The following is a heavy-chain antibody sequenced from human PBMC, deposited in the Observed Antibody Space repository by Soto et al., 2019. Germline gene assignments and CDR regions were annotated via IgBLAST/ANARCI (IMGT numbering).Heavy chain of an antibody. CDR3: ARSITTPVLRYFDCWRGEFFDAFDI. J-gene: IGHJ3*02. V-gene: IGHV3-7*01. D-gene: IGHD3-9*01. Sequence: GGSLRLSCTASGFMFNNYWMSWVRQAPGKGLEWVANIKQDGSEKYYVDSVKGRFTISRDNAKNSLYLQMNSLRAEDTAVYYCARSITTPVLRYFDCWRGEFFDAFDIWGQGTMVTVSS. CDR2: IKQDGSEK. CDR1: GFMFNNYW.